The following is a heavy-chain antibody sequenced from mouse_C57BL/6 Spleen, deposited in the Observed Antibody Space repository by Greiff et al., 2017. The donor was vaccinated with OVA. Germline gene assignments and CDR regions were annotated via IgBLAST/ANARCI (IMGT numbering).Heavy chain of an antibody. CDR1: GYTFTSYW. V-gene: IGHV1-59*01. Sequence: QVQLQQPGAELVRPGTSVKLSCKASGYTFTSYWMHWVKQRPGQGLEWIGVIDPSDSYTNYNQKFKGKATLTVDTSSSTAYMQLSSLTSEDSAVYYCARRHYSNYYFDYWGQGTTLTVSS. CDR3: ARRHYSNYYFDY. D-gene: IGHD2-5*01. J-gene: IGHJ2*01. CDR2: IDPSDSYT.